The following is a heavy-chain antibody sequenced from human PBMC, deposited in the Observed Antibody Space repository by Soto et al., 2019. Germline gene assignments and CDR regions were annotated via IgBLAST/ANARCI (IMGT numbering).Heavy chain of an antibody. CDR1: GFPFSSYW. CDR2: ISSSSSTI. V-gene: IGHV3-48*01. Sequence: GGSLRLSCAASGFPFSSYWMHWVRQAPGKGLEWVSYISSSSSTIYYADSVKGRFTISRDNAKNSLYLQMNSLRAEDTAVYYCARDLGSSWYPEYFQHWGQGTLVTVS. D-gene: IGHD6-13*01. J-gene: IGHJ1*01. CDR3: ARDLGSSWYPEYFQH.